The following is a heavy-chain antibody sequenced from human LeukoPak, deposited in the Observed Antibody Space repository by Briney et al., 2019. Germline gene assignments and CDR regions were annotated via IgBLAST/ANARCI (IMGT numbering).Heavy chain of an antibody. V-gene: IGHV4-59*01. Sequence: PSETLSLTCTVSGGFISRYYWSWIRKPPGQGLEWIGYIYHSGGTNYNPSLKSRVTISLDTSKNQFSLKLSSVTAADTAVYYCARVGTYYRSLDSWGQGTLVTVSS. D-gene: IGHD3-10*01. CDR1: GGFISRYY. CDR3: ARVGTYYRSLDS. CDR2: IYHSGGT. J-gene: IGHJ4*02.